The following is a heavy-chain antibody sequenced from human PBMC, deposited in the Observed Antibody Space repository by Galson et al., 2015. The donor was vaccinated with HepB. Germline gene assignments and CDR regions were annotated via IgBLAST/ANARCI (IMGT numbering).Heavy chain of an antibody. V-gene: IGHV3-74*01. CDR2: INNDGSDT. Sequence: SLRLSCAASGFTFSSYSMNWVRQAPGKGLVWVSRINNDGSDTNYADSVKGRFTISRDNAKNTLFLEMNGLRAEDTAVYYCARERKPYYGSVSYHLDYWGQGTLVTVSS. CDR1: GFTFSSYS. CDR3: ARERKPYYGSVSYHLDY. J-gene: IGHJ4*02. D-gene: IGHD3-10*01.